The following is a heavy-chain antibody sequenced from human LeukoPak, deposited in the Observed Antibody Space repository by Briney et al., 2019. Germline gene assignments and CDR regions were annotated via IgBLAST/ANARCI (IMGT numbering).Heavy chain of an antibody. V-gene: IGHV4-59*01. CDR1: GGSISSYY. Sequence: SETLSLTCTVSGGSISSYYWSWIRQPPGEGLEWIAYIYYIGTTTYNPSLKSRVTISIDTSKNQFSLKLSSVTAAATAVYYCASFDSSGSHAFDIWGQGTMVTVSS. CDR2: IYYIGTT. J-gene: IGHJ3*02. D-gene: IGHD3-22*01. CDR3: ASFDSSGSHAFDI.